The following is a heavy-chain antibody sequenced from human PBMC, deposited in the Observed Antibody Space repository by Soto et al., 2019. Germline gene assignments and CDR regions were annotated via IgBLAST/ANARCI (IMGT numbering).Heavy chain of an antibody. V-gene: IGHV3-30*18. Sequence: PGGSLRLSCAASGFSFRSYGIHWVRQAPGKGLEWVAVISYDGSNKYYADSVKGRFTISRDNSKNTLSLQMYSLRPEDTAIYYCAKDVETGYCSSTSCYPHFYGVDVCGQGTTVTV. CDR2: ISYDGSNK. CDR1: GFSFRSYG. CDR3: AKDVETGYCSSTSCYPHFYGVDV. J-gene: IGHJ6*02. D-gene: IGHD2-2*01.